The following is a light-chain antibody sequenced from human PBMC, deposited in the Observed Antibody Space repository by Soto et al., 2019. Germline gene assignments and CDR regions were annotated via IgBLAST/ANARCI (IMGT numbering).Light chain of an antibody. CDR3: QQLNSYPLT. CDR1: QGISSY. V-gene: IGKV1-9*01. J-gene: IGKJ4*01. CDR2: AAY. Sequence: IQLTQSPSSLSASVGDRVTITCRASQGISSYLAWYQQKPGKAPKLLIYAAYTLQSGVQSRFSGSGSGTDFTLTIRSLQPEDFATYYCQQLNSYPLTFGGGTKVDIK.